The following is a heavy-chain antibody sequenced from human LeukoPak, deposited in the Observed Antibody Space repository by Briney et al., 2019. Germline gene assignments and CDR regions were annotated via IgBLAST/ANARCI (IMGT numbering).Heavy chain of an antibody. J-gene: IGHJ4*02. CDR2: ISSGSNTI. CDR3: ARDRFPRTTRAMDS. CDR1: GFIFSTYN. D-gene: IGHD3-3*01. Sequence: GGSLRLSCAASGFIFSTYNMNWVRQAPGKGLEWLSSISSGSNTIAYADSVKGRFTISRDNAENSLFLQMNSLRDEDTAVSFCARDRFPRTTRAMDSWGQGTLVTVSS. V-gene: IGHV3-48*02.